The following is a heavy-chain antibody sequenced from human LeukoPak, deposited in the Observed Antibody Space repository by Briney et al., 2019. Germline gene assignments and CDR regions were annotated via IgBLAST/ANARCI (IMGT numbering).Heavy chain of an antibody. CDR3: ARTWVQLWSSDY. J-gene: IGHJ4*02. V-gene: IGHV4-34*01. CDR1: GGSFSGYY. D-gene: IGHD5-18*01. Sequence: SETLSLTCAVYGGSFSGYYWSWIRQPPGEGLEWIGEINHSGSTNYNPSLKSRVTISVDTSKNQFSLKLSSVTAADTAVYYCARTWVQLWSSDYWGQGTLVTVSS. CDR2: INHSGST.